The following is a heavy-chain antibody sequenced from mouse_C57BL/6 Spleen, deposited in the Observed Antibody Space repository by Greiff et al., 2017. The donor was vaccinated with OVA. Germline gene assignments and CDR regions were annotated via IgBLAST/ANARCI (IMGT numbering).Heavy chain of an antibody. J-gene: IGHJ4*01. CDR1: GYAFSSSW. CDR2: IYPGDGDT. CDR3: APYDYDGYYYAMDY. Sequence: QVQLQQSGPELVKPGASVKISCKASGYAFSSSWMNWVKQRPGKGLEWIGRIYPGDGDTNYNGKFKGKATLTADKSSSTAYMQLSSLTSEDSAVYFCAPYDYDGYYYAMDYWGQGTSVTVSS. V-gene: IGHV1-82*01. D-gene: IGHD2-4*01.